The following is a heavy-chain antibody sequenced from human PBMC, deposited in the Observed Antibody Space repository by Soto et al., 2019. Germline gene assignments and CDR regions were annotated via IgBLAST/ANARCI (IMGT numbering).Heavy chain of an antibody. CDR1: GFTFSSSF. CDR2: INQDGGGT. J-gene: IGHJ4*02. D-gene: IGHD6-19*01. CDR3: ARYFRGSGRYFFDY. V-gene: IGHV3-7*03. Sequence: PGGSLRLSCVASGFTFSSSFMGWVRQAPGKGLEWVANINQDGGGTYYVDSVEGRFTISRDNAKDPLYLQMNSLRGEDTAVYYCARYFRGSGRYFFDYWGQGTLVTVSS.